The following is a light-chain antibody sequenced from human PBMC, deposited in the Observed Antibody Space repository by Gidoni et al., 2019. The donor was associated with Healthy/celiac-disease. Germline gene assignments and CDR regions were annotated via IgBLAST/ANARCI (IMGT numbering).Light chain of an antibody. CDR2: DAS. J-gene: IGKJ3*01. CDR3: HQCSNGPQLST. V-gene: IGKV3-11*01. CDR1: QSLSSY. Sequence: EIVLTQSPATLTLSPGEPATLSCRASQSLSSYLAWYQQQPGQARRLLMHDASNRSTGIPARFSGIGSGTSCTIIIRRLEPEDVADYYGHQCSNGPQLSTFGAGTKVDIK.